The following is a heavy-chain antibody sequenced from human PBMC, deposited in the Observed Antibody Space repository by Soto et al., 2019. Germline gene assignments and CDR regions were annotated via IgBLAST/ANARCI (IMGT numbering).Heavy chain of an antibody. D-gene: IGHD1-7*01. Sequence: QVQLQESGPGLVKPSGTLSLTCAVSGGSFTSNNWWTWVRQTPGQGLEWIGEIYRTGSTNYNPSLKSRGTISLDKSETQVSLKVTSLTASDTAVYYCASRDPGTSVDYWGQGTLVTVSS. J-gene: IGHJ4*02. V-gene: IGHV4-4*02. CDR1: GGSFTSNNW. CDR2: IYRTGST. CDR3: ASRDPGTSVDY.